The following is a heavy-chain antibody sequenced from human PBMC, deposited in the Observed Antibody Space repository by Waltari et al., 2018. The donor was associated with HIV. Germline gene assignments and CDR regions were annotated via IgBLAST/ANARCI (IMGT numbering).Heavy chain of an antibody. V-gene: IGHV5-51*01. CDR1: GYDFTSYW. Sequence: EVQLVQSGAEVKKPGESLKISCKGSGYDFTSYWIAWVRQLPGKGLEWMGIIYPGDSDTRYSPSFQGQVTISADQSITTAYLQWSSLKASDTAMYYCARHLYGSGSYYNDYWGQGTLVTVSS. J-gene: IGHJ4*02. CDR3: ARHLYGSGSYYNDY. D-gene: IGHD3-10*01. CDR2: IYPGDSDT.